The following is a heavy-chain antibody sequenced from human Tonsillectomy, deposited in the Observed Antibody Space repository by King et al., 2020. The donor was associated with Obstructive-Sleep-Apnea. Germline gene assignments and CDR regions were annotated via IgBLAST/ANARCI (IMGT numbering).Heavy chain of an antibody. Sequence: QLVQSGAEVRKPGASVEVSCKASGYTFTSYDINWVRQATGQGLERMGWMNPNSGNTGYAQKFQGRVTPTRNISINTAYMELSSLRSEETAVYYCARRRGSGSSDYWGQGTLVTVSS. V-gene: IGHV1-8*01. CDR2: MNPNSGNT. J-gene: IGHJ4*02. CDR1: GYTFTSYD. CDR3: ARRRGSGSSDY. D-gene: IGHD3-10*01.